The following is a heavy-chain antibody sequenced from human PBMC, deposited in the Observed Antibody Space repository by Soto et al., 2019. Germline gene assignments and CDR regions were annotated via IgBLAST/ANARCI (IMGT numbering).Heavy chain of an antibody. CDR3: ARSGQYCSSTSCPPPKYYYYYGMDV. Sequence: SVKVSCKASGGTFSSYAISWVRQAPGQGLEWMGGIIPIFGTANYAQKFQGRVTITADESTSTAYMELSSLRSEDTAVYYCARSGQYCSSTSCPPPKYYYYYGMDVWGQGTTVTVSS. D-gene: IGHD2-2*01. CDR1: GGTFSSYA. J-gene: IGHJ6*02. CDR2: IIPIFGTA. V-gene: IGHV1-69*13.